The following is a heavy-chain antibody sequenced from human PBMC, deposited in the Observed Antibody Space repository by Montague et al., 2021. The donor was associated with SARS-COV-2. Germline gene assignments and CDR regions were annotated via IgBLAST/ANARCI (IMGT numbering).Heavy chain of an antibody. V-gene: IGHV4-30-2*01. J-gene: IGHJ4*02. Sequence: TLSLTCAVSGGSVSSGGYSWYWIREAPGKGLGWIGHIHHSGNTYYNPSLESRVTISGDRPKNQFSLKVTSITAADTAVYYCASYRDYGDYYWGQGTLVTVSS. CDR1: GGSVSSGGYS. D-gene: IGHD4-17*01. CDR2: IHHSGNT. CDR3: ASYRDYGDYY.